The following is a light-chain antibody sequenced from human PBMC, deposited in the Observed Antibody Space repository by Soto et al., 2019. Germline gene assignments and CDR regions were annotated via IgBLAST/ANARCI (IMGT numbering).Light chain of an antibody. Sequence: EVVLTQSPATLSLSPGERATLSCRASQSVSGFLAWYQQKSGQAPRLLIYDASNRATGVPARFTGSGSGIDYTLTINSLEPEDFAVYYCQQRSTWPLTFGQGTKVEGK. J-gene: IGKJ1*01. V-gene: IGKV3-11*01. CDR2: DAS. CDR1: QSVSGF. CDR3: QQRSTWPLT.